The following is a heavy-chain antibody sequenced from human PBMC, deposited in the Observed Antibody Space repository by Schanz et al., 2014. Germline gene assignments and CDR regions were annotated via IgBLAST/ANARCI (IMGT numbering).Heavy chain of an antibody. CDR3: ARDAADFYDILTEEDY. D-gene: IGHD3-9*01. Sequence: QVQLVQSGAEVKKPGASVRVSSKASGYTFTTYAMSWVRQAPGQGLEWVGWISVYTGNTKYGQKLQGRVTMTTDTSTSTAYMELRSLRSDDTAVYYCARDAADFYDILTEEDYWGQGTLVTVSS. J-gene: IGHJ4*02. V-gene: IGHV1-18*01. CDR1: GYTFTTYA. CDR2: ISVYTGNT.